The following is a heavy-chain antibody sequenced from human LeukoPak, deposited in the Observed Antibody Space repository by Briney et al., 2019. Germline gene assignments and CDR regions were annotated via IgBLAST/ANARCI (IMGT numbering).Heavy chain of an antibody. V-gene: IGHV3-30*02. J-gene: IGHJ3*02. D-gene: IGHD3-10*01. Sequence: GGSLRLSCAASGFTFSSYGMHWVRQAPGKGLEWVAYIRYDGSNKYYEDSMRGRFTISRDNSKNMLYLQMNSLTAEDTAVYYCAGPQGVIIPPDAFDIWGQGTMVTVSS. CDR3: AGPQGVIIPPDAFDI. CDR1: GFTFSSYG. CDR2: IRYDGSNK.